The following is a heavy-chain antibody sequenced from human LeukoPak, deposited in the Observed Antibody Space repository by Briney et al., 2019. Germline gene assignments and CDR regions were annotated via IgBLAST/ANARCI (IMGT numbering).Heavy chain of an antibody. V-gene: IGHV3-23*01. D-gene: IGHD6-19*01. J-gene: IGHJ4*02. Sequence: GGSLRLSCAASDFSFSNYAMRWVRQAPGKGLEWVSGISGSGDSTYYADSVKGRFTISRDNSKNTLYLQMNSLRAEDTAVYYCARRSGIAVAGAFDYWGQGTLVTVSS. CDR2: ISGSGDST. CDR1: DFSFSNYA. CDR3: ARRSGIAVAGAFDY.